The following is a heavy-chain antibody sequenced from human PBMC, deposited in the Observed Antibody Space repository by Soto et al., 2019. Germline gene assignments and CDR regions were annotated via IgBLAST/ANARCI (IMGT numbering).Heavy chain of an antibody. V-gene: IGHV4-30-4*01. CDR1: GGSISSGDYY. CDR2: IYYSGST. D-gene: IGHD3-3*01. Sequence: PSETLSLTCTVSGGSISSGDYYWSWIRQPPGKGLEWIGYIYYSGSTYYNPSLKSRVTISVDTSKNQFSLKLSSVTAADTAVYYCARGRGDYDFWRLDYWGQGTLVTVSS. CDR3: ARGRGDYDFWRLDY. J-gene: IGHJ4*02.